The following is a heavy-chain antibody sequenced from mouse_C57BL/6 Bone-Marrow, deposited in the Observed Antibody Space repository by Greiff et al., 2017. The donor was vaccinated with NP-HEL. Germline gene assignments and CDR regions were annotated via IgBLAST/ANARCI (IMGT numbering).Heavy chain of an antibody. CDR3: ARHGNYYAMDY. V-gene: IGHV5-12*01. CDR2: ISNGGGST. Sequence: DVHLVESGGGLVQPGGSLKLSCAASGFTFSDYYMYWVRQTPEKRLEWVAYISNGGGSTYYPDTVKGRFTISRDNAKNTLYLQMSRLKSEDTAMYYCARHGNYYAMDYWGQGTSVTVSS. CDR1: GFTFSDYY. J-gene: IGHJ4*01. D-gene: IGHD4-1*01.